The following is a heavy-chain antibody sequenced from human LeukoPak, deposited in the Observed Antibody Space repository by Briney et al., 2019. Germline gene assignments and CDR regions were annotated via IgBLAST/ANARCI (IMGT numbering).Heavy chain of an antibody. CDR3: TRGHTGGYSSNEY. D-gene: IGHD6-19*01. CDR2: IDTNTGNP. Sequence: ASVKVSCKASGYTFTTYAMNWVRQAPGQGLEWMGWIDTNTGNPTYAQGFTGRFVFSLDTSVSTAYLQISSLKAEDTGVYFCTRGHTGGYSSNEYWGQGTLVTVSS. V-gene: IGHV7-4-1*02. CDR1: GYTFTTYA. J-gene: IGHJ4*02.